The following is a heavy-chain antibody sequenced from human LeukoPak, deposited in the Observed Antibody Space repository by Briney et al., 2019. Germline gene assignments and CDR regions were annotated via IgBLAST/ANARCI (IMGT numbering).Heavy chain of an antibody. CDR1: GFTFSSYW. Sequence: GGSLRLCCAVSGFTFSSYWMSWVRQAPGKGLEWVANIKQDGSEKYYVDSVKGRFTISRDNAKNSLYLQMNSLRAEDTAVYYCARVKLWFGELSHFDYWGQGTLVTVSS. J-gene: IGHJ4*02. V-gene: IGHV3-7*01. CDR2: IKQDGSEK. CDR3: ARVKLWFGELSHFDY. D-gene: IGHD3-10*01.